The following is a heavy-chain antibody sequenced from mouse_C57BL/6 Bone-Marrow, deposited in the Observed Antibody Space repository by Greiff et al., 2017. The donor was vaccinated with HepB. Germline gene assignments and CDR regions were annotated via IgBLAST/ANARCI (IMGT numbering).Heavy chain of an antibody. D-gene: IGHD1-1*01. J-gene: IGHJ3*01. CDR2: INPYNGGT. CDR1: GYTFTDYY. Sequence: EVKLQESGPVLVKPGASVKMSCKASGYTFTDYYMNWVKQSHGKSLEWIGVINPYNGGTSYNQKFKGKATLTVDKSSSTAYMELNSLTSEDSAVYYCARQGTYYYGSRAWFAYWGQGTLVTVSA. CDR3: ARQGTYYYGSRAWFAY. V-gene: IGHV1-19*01.